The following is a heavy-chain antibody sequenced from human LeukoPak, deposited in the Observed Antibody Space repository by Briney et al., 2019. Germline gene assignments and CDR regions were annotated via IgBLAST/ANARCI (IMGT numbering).Heavy chain of an antibody. CDR1: GGSISSGGYY. D-gene: IGHD2-8*01. Sequence: PSQTLSLTCTVSGGSISSGGYYWSWIRQHPGKGLEWIGYIYYSGSTYYNPSLKSRVTISVDTSKNQFSLKLSSVTAADTAMYYCATSRYCTEGVCYTQRDSWGQGTLVTVSS. V-gene: IGHV4-31*03. CDR2: IYYSGST. J-gene: IGHJ5*01. CDR3: ATSRYCTEGVCYTQRDS.